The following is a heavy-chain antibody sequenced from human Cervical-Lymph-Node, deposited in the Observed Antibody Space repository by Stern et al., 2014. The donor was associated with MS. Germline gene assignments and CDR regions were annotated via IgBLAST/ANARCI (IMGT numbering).Heavy chain of an antibody. J-gene: IGHJ4*02. V-gene: IGHV1-24*01. CDR3: ATEPRPLNVYSHGWYPTLHY. D-gene: IGHD6-19*01. CDR2: FDPEDGET. Sequence: VQLVESGAEVKKPGASVKVSCKVSGYTVTELSMHWVRQAPGKGLEWMGGFDPEDGETIYAQKFQGRVTMTEDTSTGTAYMELSSLRSDDTAVYYCATEPRPLNVYSHGWYPTLHYWGQGTLVAVSS. CDR1: GYTVTELS.